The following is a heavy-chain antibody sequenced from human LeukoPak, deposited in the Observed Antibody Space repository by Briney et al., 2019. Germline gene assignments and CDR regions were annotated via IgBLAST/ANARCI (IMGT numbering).Heavy chain of an antibody. CDR3: ARTDDTADLDGDY. Sequence: PGGSLRLSCSASGFTFSSYDMHWVRQAPGKGLEWVSSISTSSSYIYYADSVKGRFTISRDNAKNSLYLQMNSLRAEDTAVYYCARTDDTADLDGDYWGQGTLVTVSS. J-gene: IGHJ4*02. CDR1: GFTFSSYD. D-gene: IGHD5-18*01. V-gene: IGHV3-21*04. CDR2: ISTSSSYI.